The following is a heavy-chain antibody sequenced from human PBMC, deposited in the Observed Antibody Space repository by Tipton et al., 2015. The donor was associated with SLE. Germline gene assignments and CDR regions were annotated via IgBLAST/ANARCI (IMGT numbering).Heavy chain of an antibody. CDR3: ARAIRTADSNYIDN. Sequence: TLSLTCGVSGYSISSGYYWGWIRQPPGKGLEWIGSIYHTGGTHYNPSLKSRVTISVDTSKNQFSLNLSSVTAADTAVYYCARAIRTADSNYIDNWGPGTLVTVSS. J-gene: IGHJ4*02. D-gene: IGHD1-14*01. CDR2: IYHTGGT. CDR1: GYSISSGYY. V-gene: IGHV4-38-2*01.